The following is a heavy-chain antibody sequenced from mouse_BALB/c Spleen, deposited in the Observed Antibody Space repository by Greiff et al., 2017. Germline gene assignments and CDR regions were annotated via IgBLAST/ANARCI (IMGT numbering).Heavy chain of an antibody. CDR1: GYSITSDYA. CDR2: ISYSGST. J-gene: IGHJ2*01. CDR3: ARGVYYFDY. Sequence: EVQLQESGPGLVKPSQSLSLTCTVTGYSITSDYAWNWIRQFPGNKLEWMGYISYSGSTSYNPSLKSRISITRDTSKNQFFLQLNSVTTEDTATYYCARGVYYFDYWGQGTTRTVSS. V-gene: IGHV3-2*02.